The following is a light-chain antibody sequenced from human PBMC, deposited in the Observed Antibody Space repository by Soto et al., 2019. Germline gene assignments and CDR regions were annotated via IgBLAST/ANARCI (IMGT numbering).Light chain of an antibody. Sequence: IQLTQSPSSLSASVGDRVTITCRASQGISSYLGWYQQKPGKAPNLLIYDASTLHSGVPSRFSGGGSGTDFTLTISSLQPEDFATYYSQQVNVYPSTFGGGTRWIS. CDR3: QQVNVYPST. V-gene: IGKV1-9*01. CDR1: QGISSY. CDR2: DAS. J-gene: IGKJ4*01.